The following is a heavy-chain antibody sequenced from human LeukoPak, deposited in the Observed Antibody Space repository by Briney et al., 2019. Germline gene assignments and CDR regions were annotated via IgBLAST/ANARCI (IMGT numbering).Heavy chain of an antibody. CDR3: ARAKQWLGHFDY. D-gene: IGHD6-19*01. V-gene: IGHV3-30*01. J-gene: IGHJ4*02. Sequence: DSVKGRFTISRDNSKNTLYLQMNSLRAEDTAVYYCARAKQWLGHFDYWGQGTLVTVSS.